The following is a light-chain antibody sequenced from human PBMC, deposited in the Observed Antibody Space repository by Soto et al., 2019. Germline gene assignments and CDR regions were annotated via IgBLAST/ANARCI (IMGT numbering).Light chain of an antibody. CDR3: QQYGSSPYT. V-gene: IGKV3D-20*01. J-gene: IGKJ2*01. CDR1: QSVSSSY. CDR2: DAS. Sequence: EIVLTQSPATLSLSPGERATLSCRASQSVSSSYLAWYQQKPGLAPRLLIYDASSRATGIPDRFSGSGSGTDFTLTISRLEPEDVAVYYCQQYGSSPYTFGQGTKLEIK.